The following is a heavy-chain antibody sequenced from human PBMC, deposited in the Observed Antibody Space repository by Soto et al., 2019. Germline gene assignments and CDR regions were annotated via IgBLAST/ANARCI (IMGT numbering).Heavy chain of an antibody. V-gene: IGHV2-26*01. J-gene: IGHJ3*02. CDR3: ARIFDAGYSSGGKQGGAFDI. Sequence: QVTLKESGPVLVKPTETLTLTCTVSGFSLSNARMGVSWLRQPPGKALEWLAHIFSNDEKSYSTSLKSRLTISKDTYKSQVVLTMTNMDPVDTATYYCARIFDAGYSSGGKQGGAFDIWGQGTMVTVSS. CDR2: IFSNDEK. D-gene: IGHD6-19*01. CDR1: GFSLSNARMG.